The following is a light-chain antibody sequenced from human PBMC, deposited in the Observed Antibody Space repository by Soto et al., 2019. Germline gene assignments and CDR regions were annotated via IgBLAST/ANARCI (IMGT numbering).Light chain of an antibody. Sequence: QYALTQPASVSGSPGQSITISCTGTSSDVGSYNLVSWYQQHPGKAPKLMIYEVSKRPSGVSNSFSGSKSGNTASLTISWLQAEDEADYYCCSYAGSSTYVFGTVTKVTVL. CDR2: EVS. J-gene: IGLJ1*01. CDR3: CSYAGSSTYV. V-gene: IGLV2-23*02. CDR1: SSDVGSYNL.